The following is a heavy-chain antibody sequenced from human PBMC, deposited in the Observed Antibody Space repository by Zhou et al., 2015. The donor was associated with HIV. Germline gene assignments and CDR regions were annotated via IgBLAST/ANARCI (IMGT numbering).Heavy chain of an antibody. CDR1: GAPFNYFC. D-gene: IGHD6-6*01. CDR2: LTPMFTRA. J-gene: IGHJ2*01. CDR3: ARDRGGATRPGWRYFDS. Sequence: QVHLVQSGAELRKPGSSVKVSCKTYGAPFNYFCPQLGAQAPGQGPEWMGTLTPMFTRADYSRKFRGRVTMTADMSTDTGYMELSGLRFEDTAVYYCARDRGGATRPGWRYFDSLGPWHPGHCVL. V-gene: IGHV1-69*06.